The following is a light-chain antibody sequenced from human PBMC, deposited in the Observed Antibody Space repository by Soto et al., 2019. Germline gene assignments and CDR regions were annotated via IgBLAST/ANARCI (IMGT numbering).Light chain of an antibody. Sequence: QSVLTQSSSASASLGSSVKLTCTLSSGHSSYIIAWHHQQPGKAPRYLMKLEGSGSYNKGSGVPDRFSGSSSGADRYLTIANLPFEDEANYYCETWDSNTRVFGGGTKLTVL. V-gene: IGLV4-60*02. CDR1: SGHSSYI. CDR2: LEGSGSY. CDR3: ETWDSNTRV. J-gene: IGLJ2*01.